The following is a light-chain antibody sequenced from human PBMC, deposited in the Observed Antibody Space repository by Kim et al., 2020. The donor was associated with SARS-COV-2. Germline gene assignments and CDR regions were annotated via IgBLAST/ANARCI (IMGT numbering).Light chain of an antibody. J-gene: IGKJ1*01. V-gene: IGKV3-20*01. CDR3: QQYGRT. CDR1: QSVSSSY. CDR2: GAS. Sequence: LSLAPGESATRSCRASQSVSSSYLAWYQQKPGQAPRLLIYGASSRATGIPDRFSGSGSGTDFTLTISRLEPEDFAVYYCQQYGRTFGQGTKVDIK.